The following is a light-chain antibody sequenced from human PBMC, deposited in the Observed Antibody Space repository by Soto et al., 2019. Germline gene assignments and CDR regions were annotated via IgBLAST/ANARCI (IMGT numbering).Light chain of an antibody. CDR3: QQRSIWPLT. J-gene: IGKJ4*01. CDR2: GVS. CDR1: QSVSVN. Sequence: EIVMTQSPGTLSVSPGERATLSCRASQSVSVNLAWYQQKPGQAPRLLIYGVSTRATGIPARFSGSESGTEFTLTISSLQSEDFAVYHCQQRSIWPLTFGGGTRVE. V-gene: IGKV3-15*01.